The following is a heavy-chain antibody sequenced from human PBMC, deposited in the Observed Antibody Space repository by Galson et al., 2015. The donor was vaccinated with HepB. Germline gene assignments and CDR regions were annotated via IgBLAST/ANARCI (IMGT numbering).Heavy chain of an antibody. J-gene: IGHJ5*02. CDR1: GYTFSSYS. Sequence: SVKVSCKASGYTFSSYSITWVRQAPGQGLEWMGRISAYNGYTKYAQKFQGRVTMTTGASTSTAYMEVRSLRSDDTAVYYCARGGYVVMVGASENNWFDPWGQGTLVTVFS. CDR2: ISAYNGYT. CDR3: ARGGYVVMVGASENNWFDP. V-gene: IGHV1-18*01. D-gene: IGHD2-15*01.